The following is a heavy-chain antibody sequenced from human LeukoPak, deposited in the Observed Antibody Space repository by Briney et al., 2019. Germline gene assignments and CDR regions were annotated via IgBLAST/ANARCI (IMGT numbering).Heavy chain of an antibody. V-gene: IGHV3-30*03. D-gene: IGHD2-21*02. Sequence: GGSLRLSCAASGFTFSSYGMHWVRQAPGKGLEWVAVISYDGSNKYYADSVKGRFTISRDNSKNTLYLRMNSLRAEDTAVYYCARGASTAAKYGMDVWGRGTAVTVSS. CDR2: ISYDGSNK. J-gene: IGHJ6*02. CDR1: GFTFSSYG. CDR3: ARGASTAAKYGMDV.